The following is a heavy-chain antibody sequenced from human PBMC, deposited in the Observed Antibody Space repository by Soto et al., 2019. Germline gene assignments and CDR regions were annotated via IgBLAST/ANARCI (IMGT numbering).Heavy chain of an antibody. J-gene: IGHJ4*02. Sequence: QVQLQQWGAGLLKPSETLSLTCAVYGGSFSGYYWSWIRQPPGKGLEWIGEINHSGSTNYNPSLKRRVTISVDTSKNQFSLKLSSVTAADTAVYYCARGTGYSSGWYDYWGQGTLVTVSS. D-gene: IGHD6-19*01. CDR3: ARGTGYSSGWYDY. CDR1: GGSFSGYY. V-gene: IGHV4-34*01. CDR2: INHSGST.